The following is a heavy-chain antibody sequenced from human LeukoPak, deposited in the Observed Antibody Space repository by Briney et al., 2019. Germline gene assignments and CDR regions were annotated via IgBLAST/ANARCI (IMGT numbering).Heavy chain of an antibody. CDR1: GYTFTSYY. Sequence: ASVKVSCKTSGYTFTSYYMHWVRHAPGQGLEWMGWVNPTSGGTNYAQKFHGRVTMTRDTSISTAYMELSRLRSDDTAVYYCARVYYYYDSSGILTLYFDYWGQGTLVTVSS. J-gene: IGHJ4*02. V-gene: IGHV1-2*02. D-gene: IGHD3-22*01. CDR2: VNPTSGGT. CDR3: ARVYYYYDSSGILTLYFDY.